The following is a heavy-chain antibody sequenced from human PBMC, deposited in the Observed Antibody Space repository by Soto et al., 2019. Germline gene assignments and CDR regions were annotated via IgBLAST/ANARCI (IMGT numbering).Heavy chain of an antibody. Sequence: QVQLVESGGGVVQPGRSLRLSCAVSGFTFTNHAIHWVRQAPGKGLEWVAQIWADGRTIYSADPVKGRFTFSRDNSKNTVYLQMNSLRDDDTAVYYCARDGQQRAPFSMDVWGQGTTVTVSS. CDR2: IWADGRTI. J-gene: IGHJ6*02. CDR1: GFTFTNHA. V-gene: IGHV3-33*01. D-gene: IGHD6-25*01. CDR3: ARDGQQRAPFSMDV.